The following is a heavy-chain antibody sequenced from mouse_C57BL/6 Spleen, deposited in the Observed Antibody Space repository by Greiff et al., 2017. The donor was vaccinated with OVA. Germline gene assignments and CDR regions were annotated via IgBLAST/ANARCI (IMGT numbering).Heavy chain of an antibody. CDR2: SNPNNGGT. D-gene: IGHD2-10*01. V-gene: IGHV1-18*01. J-gene: IGHJ4*01. CDR3: ARSPAYQFPYYYAMDY. Sequence: VQLQQSGPELVKPGASVKIPCKASGYTFTDYNMDWVKQSLGKSLEWIGDSNPNNGGTIYNQKFKGKATLTVDKSSSTAYMELRSLTSEDTAVYYCARSPAYQFPYYYAMDYWGQGTSVTVSS. CDR1: GYTFTDYN.